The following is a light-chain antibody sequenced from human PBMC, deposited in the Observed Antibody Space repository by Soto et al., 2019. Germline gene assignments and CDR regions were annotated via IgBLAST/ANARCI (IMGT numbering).Light chain of an antibody. Sequence: QSALTQPASVSGSPGQSITISCTGTSSDVGGYKYVAWYQQYPGKAPKLIIYDVSNRPSGVSTRFSGSKSGNTASLTLSDLRAEDEADYYCTSYTNSGTLVLFGGGTKLTVL. V-gene: IGLV2-14*01. CDR1: SSDVGGYKY. CDR3: TSYTNSGTLVL. CDR2: DVS. J-gene: IGLJ2*01.